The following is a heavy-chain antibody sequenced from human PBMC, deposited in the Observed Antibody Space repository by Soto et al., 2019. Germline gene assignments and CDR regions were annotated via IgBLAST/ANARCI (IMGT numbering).Heavy chain of an antibody. V-gene: IGHV3-30*18. CDR3: AKDRVVRGVYGMDV. J-gene: IGHJ6*02. CDR1: EFTFSNYG. D-gene: IGHD3-10*01. Sequence: QVHLVESGGGVVQPGRSLRLSCTASEFTFSNYGMHWVRQAPGKGLEWVAVISYDGSNKYYADSVKGRFIISRDNSKNTLDLQMNSLRAEDTALYYFAKDRVVRGVYGMDVWGQGTTVTVSS. CDR2: ISYDGSNK.